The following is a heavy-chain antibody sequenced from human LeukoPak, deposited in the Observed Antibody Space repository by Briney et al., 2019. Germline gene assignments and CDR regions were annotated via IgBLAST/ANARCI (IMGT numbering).Heavy chain of an antibody. D-gene: IGHD6-13*01. CDR1: GFTFSNYE. J-gene: IGHJ4*02. CDR3: ARVEQQLFDY. V-gene: IGHV3-48*03. Sequence: PGGSLRLSCAASGFTFSNYEMNWVRQAPGKGLEWVSYISSVGTTIYYADSVKGRFTISGDNAKNSLYLQMNSLRAEDTAVYYCARVEQQLFDYWGQGTLVTVSS. CDR2: ISSVGTTI.